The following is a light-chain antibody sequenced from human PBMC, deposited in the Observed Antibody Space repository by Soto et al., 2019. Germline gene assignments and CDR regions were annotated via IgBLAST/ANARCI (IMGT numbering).Light chain of an antibody. CDR2: GNN. CDR3: QSYDSSLNGVG. V-gene: IGLV1-40*01. Sequence: QPVLTQPPSVSGAPGQRVTISCTGSSSNIGAGYDVHWYQQLPGTAPKLLIYGNNNRPSGVPDRFSGSKSGTSASLAITGLQAEDEADYYCQSYDSSLNGVGFGGGTQLTVL. J-gene: IGLJ2*01. CDR1: SSNIGAGYD.